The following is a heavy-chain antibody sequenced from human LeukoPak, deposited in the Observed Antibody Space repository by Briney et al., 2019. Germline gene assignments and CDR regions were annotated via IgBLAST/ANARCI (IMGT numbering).Heavy chain of an antibody. Sequence: SETLSLTCTVSGGSISSSSYYWGWIRQPPGKGLEWIGSIYYSGSTYYNPSLKSRVTISVATSKNQFSLKLSSVTAADTAVYYCARDLESGSYEHYFDYWGQGTLVTVTS. V-gene: IGHV4-39*07. CDR2: IYYSGST. CDR1: GGSISSSSYY. D-gene: IGHD1-26*01. J-gene: IGHJ4*02. CDR3: ARDLESGSYEHYFDY.